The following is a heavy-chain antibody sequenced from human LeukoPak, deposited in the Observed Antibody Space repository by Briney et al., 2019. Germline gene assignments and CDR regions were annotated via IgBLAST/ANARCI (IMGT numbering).Heavy chain of an antibody. CDR1: GFTFSSYS. CDR2: ISSISSYI. J-gene: IGHJ4*02. V-gene: IGHV3-21*01. Sequence: GGSLRLSCAASGFTFSSYSMNWVRQAPGKGLEWVSSISSISSYIYYADSVKGRFTISRDNAKNSLYLQMNSLRAEDTAVYYCARDLNYYDSSGYYYGLDYWGQGTLVAVSS. CDR3: ARDLNYYDSSGYYYGLDY. D-gene: IGHD3-22*01.